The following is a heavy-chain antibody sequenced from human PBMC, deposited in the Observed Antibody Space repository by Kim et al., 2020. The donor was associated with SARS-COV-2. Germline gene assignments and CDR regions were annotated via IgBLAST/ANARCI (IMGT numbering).Heavy chain of an antibody. CDR2: IYTSSSRT. CDR1: GFIFSGYA. CDR3: AKPGGNFDPYYFDY. V-gene: IGHV3-23*03. J-gene: IGHJ4*02. Sequence: GGSLRLSCAASGFIFSGYAMNWVRQAPGKGLEWVSVIYTSSSRTTYYADSVKGRFTISRDNSKNMLYLQMDSLRAEDTAVYYCAKPGGNFDPYYFDYWGQGTPVTVSS. D-gene: IGHD3-9*01.